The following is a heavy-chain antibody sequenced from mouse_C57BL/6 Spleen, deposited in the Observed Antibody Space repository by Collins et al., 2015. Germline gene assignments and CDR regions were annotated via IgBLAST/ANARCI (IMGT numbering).Heavy chain of an antibody. J-gene: IGHJ2*01. D-gene: IGHD4-1*01. V-gene: IGHV3-1*01. CDR2: ISYSGST. Sequence: DVQLQESGPGMVKPSQPLSLTCTVTGYSITSGYDWHWIRHFPGNKLEWMGYISYSGSTNYNPPLKSRISITHDTSKNHFFLKLNSVTTEDTATYYCARANSYFDYWGQGTTLTVSS. CDR3: ARANSYFDY. CDR1: GYSITSGYD.